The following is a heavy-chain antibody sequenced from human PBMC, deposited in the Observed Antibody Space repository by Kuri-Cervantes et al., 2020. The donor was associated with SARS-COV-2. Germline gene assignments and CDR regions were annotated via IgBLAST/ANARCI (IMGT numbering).Heavy chain of an antibody. D-gene: IGHD2-2*01. Sequence: GESLKISCAASGFTFNSYAMSWVRQAPGKGLEWVSGISGRGGSTYYADSVKGRFTISRDNSKNTLYLQMNSLRAEDTAVYYCARDAGYCSSTSCYAFDYWGQGTLVTVSS. V-gene: IGHV3-23*01. CDR3: ARDAGYCSSTSCYAFDY. CDR2: ISGRGGST. J-gene: IGHJ4*02. CDR1: GFTFNSYA.